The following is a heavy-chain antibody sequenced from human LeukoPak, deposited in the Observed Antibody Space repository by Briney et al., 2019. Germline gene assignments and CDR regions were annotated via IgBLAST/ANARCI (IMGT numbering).Heavy chain of an antibody. V-gene: IGHV3-11*05. CDR2: ISSSSYT. Sequence: PGGSLRLSCAASGFTFSDYYMSWIRQAPGKGLEWVSYISSSSYTNYADSVKGRFTISRDDSKNTLYLQMNSLRAEDTAVYYCAKDLGRYRNNYFDYWGQGTLVTVSS. D-gene: IGHD1-26*01. CDR3: AKDLGRYRNNYFDY. J-gene: IGHJ4*02. CDR1: GFTFSDYY.